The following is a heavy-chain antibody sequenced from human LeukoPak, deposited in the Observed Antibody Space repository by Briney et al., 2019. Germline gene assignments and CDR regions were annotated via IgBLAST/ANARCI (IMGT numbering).Heavy chain of an antibody. Sequence: PGGSLRLSCAASGFTFSTYAMHWVRQAPGKGLEYVSSITSNGDNTYYANSVKGRFTISRDNSKNTLYLQMGSLRAEDMAVYYCVRDRVGNGDYWGQGTLVTVSS. CDR3: VRDRVGNGDY. V-gene: IGHV3-64*01. CDR2: ITSNGDNT. J-gene: IGHJ4*02. D-gene: IGHD4-23*01. CDR1: GFTFSTYA.